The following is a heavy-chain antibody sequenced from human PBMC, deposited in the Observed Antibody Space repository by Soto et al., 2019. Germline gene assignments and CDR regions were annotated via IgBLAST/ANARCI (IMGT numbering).Heavy chain of an antibody. V-gene: IGHV4-30-2*01. J-gene: IGHJ5*02. CDR3: ARVEQLLWDNWFDP. Sequence: QLQLQESGSGLVKPSQTLSLTCAVSGGSISSGGYSWSWIRQPPGKGLEWIGYIYHSGSTYYNPSRKSRVTISVDRSKNQFSLKLSSVTAADTAVYYCARVEQLLWDNWFDPWGQGTLVTVSS. D-gene: IGHD2-2*01. CDR2: IYHSGST. CDR1: GGSISSGGYS.